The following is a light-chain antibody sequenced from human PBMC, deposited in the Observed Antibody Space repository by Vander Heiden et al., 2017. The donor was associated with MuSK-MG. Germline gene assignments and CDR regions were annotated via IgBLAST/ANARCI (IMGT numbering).Light chain of an antibody. Sequence: EIVLTQSPGTLSLSPGERVTLSCRASQSVSSSYLAWYQQRPGQAPRLLIYGASSRATGIPDRFSGSGSGTDFTLTISRLGPEDFAVYYCQQYGSSPPWTFGQGTKVEIK. CDR3: QQYGSSPPWT. CDR1: QSVSSSY. V-gene: IGKV3-20*01. CDR2: GAS. J-gene: IGKJ1*01.